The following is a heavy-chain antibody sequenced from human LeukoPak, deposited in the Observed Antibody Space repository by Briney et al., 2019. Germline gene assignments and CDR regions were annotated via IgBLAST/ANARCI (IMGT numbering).Heavy chain of an antibody. D-gene: IGHD6-13*01. CDR2: ISGSGGST. CDR1: GFTFSSXA. J-gene: IGHJ4*02. V-gene: IGHV3-23*01. Sequence: PGGSXXXXXAASGFTFSSXAXSWVRXAPGKGLXGXAAISGSGGSTYYADSVKGRFTISRDNSKNTLYLQMNSLRAEDTAVYYCAKPSFVQLGPISYWGQGTLVTVSS. CDR3: AKPSFVQLGPISY.